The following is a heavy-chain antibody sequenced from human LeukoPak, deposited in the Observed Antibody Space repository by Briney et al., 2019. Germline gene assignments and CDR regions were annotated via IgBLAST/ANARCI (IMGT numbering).Heavy chain of an antibody. D-gene: IGHD3-10*01. CDR1: GYSFTTYY. CDR2: INPRGGGT. J-gene: IGHJ4*02. Sequence: ASVKVSCKASGYSFTTYYMHWVRQAPGQGLEWMGIINPRGGGTRYTEKFQGRVTMTRDTSTSTVYMELSSLRSEDTAVYYCARGSSFDYWGQGTLVTVSS. V-gene: IGHV1-46*01. CDR3: ARGSSFDY.